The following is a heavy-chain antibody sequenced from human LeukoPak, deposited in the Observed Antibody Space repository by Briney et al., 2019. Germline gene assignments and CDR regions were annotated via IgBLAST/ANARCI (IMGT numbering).Heavy chain of an antibody. CDR1: GGSISSYY. D-gene: IGHD1-14*01. V-gene: IGHV4-59*01. J-gene: IGHJ4*02. CDR3: ARGNPPDLGY. Sequence: PSETLSLTCTVSGGSISSYYWSWIRQPPGKGLEWIGYIYYSGSTNYNPSLKSRVTISVDTSKNQFSLKLSSVTAADTAVYYCARGNPPDLGYWGQGTLVTVSS. CDR2: IYYSGST.